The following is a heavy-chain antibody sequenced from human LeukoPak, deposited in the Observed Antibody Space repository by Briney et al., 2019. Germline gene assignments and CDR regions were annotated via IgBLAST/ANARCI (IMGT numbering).Heavy chain of an antibody. CDR2: MCRSSCPL. V-gene: IGHV3-48*02. Sequence: GGSLRLSCAAPGFTFRSYSMDWVRQAPGKGLGWISYMCRSSCPLYYADSVKGRFTISRENAKNSLYPQVNSLRDEDTAVYYCARDRVRGGGTYHFDYGGQGTLVTVSS. CDR1: GFTFRSYS. J-gene: IGHJ4*02. D-gene: IGHD1-26*01. CDR3: ARDRVRGGGTYHFDY.